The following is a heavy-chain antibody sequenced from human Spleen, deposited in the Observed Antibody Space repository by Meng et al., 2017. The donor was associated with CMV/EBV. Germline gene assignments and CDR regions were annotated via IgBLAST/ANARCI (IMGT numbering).Heavy chain of an antibody. D-gene: IGHD3-10*02. CDR1: GFTFSAYA. CDR2: ISNDGGKK. CDR3: ARDRMTTFEVGDYYSGMDV. J-gene: IGHJ6*02. Sequence: GESLKISCAASGFTFSAYAMHWVRQAPGKGLEWVAVISNDGGKKYYAGSVKGRLTISRDNSKNKLYLQINSLRPEDTAVYFCARDRMTTFEVGDYYSGMDVWGQGTTVTVSS. V-gene: IGHV3-30-3*01.